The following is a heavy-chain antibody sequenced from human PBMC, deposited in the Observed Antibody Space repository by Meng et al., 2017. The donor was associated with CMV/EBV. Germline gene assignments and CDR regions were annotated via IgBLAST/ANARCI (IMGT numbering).Heavy chain of an antibody. J-gene: IGHJ6*02. V-gene: IGHV1-69*10. CDR1: GGTFSSYA. CDR2: IIPILGIA. D-gene: IGHD2-2*01. Sequence: SVKVSCKASGGTFSSYAISWVRQAPGQGLEWMGGIIPILGIANYAQKFQGRVTITADKSTSTAYMELSSLRSEDTAVYYCARDRYCSSTSCHHHSPYGMDVWGQGTTVTVSS. CDR3: ARDRYCSSTSCHHHSPYGMDV.